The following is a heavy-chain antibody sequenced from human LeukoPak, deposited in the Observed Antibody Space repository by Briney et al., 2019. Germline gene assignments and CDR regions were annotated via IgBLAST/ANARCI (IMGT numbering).Heavy chain of an antibody. Sequence: PSGTLSLTCAVSGGSISSSNWWSWVRQPPGKGLEWIGEIYHSGSTNYNPSLKSRVTISVDKSKNQFSLKLSSVTAADTAVYYCARDYYDSSGYRGYYFDYWGQGTLVTVSS. V-gene: IGHV4-4*02. D-gene: IGHD3-22*01. CDR3: ARDYYDSSGYRGYYFDY. CDR1: GGSISSSNW. J-gene: IGHJ4*02. CDR2: IYHSGST.